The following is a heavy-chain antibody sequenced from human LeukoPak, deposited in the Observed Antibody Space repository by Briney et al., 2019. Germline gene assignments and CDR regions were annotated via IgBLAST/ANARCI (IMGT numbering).Heavy chain of an antibody. Sequence: PGGSLRLSCAASGFTVSSNYMSWVRQAPGKGLEWVSVIYSGGSTYYADSVKGRFTISRDNSKNTLYLQMNSLRAEDTAVYYCAREVAYGSGSYYDYWGQGTLVIVSS. D-gene: IGHD3-10*01. CDR1: GFTVSSNY. J-gene: IGHJ4*02. CDR2: IYSGGST. V-gene: IGHV3-66*01. CDR3: AREVAYGSGSYYDY.